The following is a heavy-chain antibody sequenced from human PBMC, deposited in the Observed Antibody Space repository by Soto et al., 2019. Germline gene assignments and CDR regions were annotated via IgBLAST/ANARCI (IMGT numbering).Heavy chain of an antibody. CDR1: GFTFSTYC. D-gene: IGHD1-1*01. CDR3: VRGTTAWRGMDY. J-gene: IGHJ4*02. CDR2: TCRYGREL. Sequence: PGGSLRLSCAASGFTFSTYCMHWVRHTPGTGLVWVSRTCRYGRELYYADSVKGRFTISRDDAKNTLYLQMGSLRVEDTGIYYCVRGTTAWRGMDYWGQGALVTVSS. V-gene: IGHV3-74*01.